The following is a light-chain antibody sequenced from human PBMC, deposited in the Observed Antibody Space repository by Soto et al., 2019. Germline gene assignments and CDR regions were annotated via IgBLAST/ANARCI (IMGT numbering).Light chain of an antibody. CDR1: QDIRNS. CDR2: DTS. Sequence: DIQLTQSPSSLSASVGDRVTITCQASQDIRNSLNWYQRKPGKAPKLLIYDTSNLETGVPSRFSGGGSGTDFTFTISDLRPEDIATYYCQQYDNRLTFGGGTRVEIK. J-gene: IGKJ4*01. V-gene: IGKV1-33*01. CDR3: QQYDNRLT.